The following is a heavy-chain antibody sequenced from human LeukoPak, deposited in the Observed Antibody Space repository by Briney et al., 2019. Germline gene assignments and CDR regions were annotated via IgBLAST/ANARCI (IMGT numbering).Heavy chain of an antibody. CDR3: ARLYYDFWSGAPRGGDAFDI. Sequence: SETLSLTCTVSGGSIGSGSYYWSWIRQPAGKGLEWIGRIYTSGSTNYNPSLKSRVTISVDTSKNQFSLKLSSVTAADTAVYYCARLYYDFWSGAPRGGDAFDIWGQGIMVTVSS. J-gene: IGHJ3*02. V-gene: IGHV4-61*02. CDR2: IYTSGST. D-gene: IGHD3-3*01. CDR1: GGSIGSGSYY.